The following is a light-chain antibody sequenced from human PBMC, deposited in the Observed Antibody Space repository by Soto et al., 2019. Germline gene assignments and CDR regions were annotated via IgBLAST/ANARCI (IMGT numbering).Light chain of an antibody. CDR3: QQRSNWPIT. Sequence: EFVLTQSPGTLSLSPGERATLSCRASQSLANSFIAWYQQKPGQAPRLLIYGASSRATGIPDRFSGSGSGTDFTLTISRLEPEDFAVYYCQQRSNWPITFGQGTRLEIK. CDR2: GAS. J-gene: IGKJ5*01. V-gene: IGKV3D-20*02. CDR1: QSLANSF.